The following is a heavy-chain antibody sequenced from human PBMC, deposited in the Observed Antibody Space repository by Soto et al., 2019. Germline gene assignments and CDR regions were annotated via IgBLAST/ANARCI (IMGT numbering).Heavy chain of an antibody. CDR2: IYWDGDK. J-gene: IGHJ4*02. CDR1: GFSLTTRPVG. V-gene: IGHV2-5*02. CDR3: AHRQLYNGAWNEGTFDY. D-gene: IGHD1-1*01. Sequence: QITLKESGPTLVKPTQTLTLTCTFSGFSLTTRPVGVGWIRQPPGQALEWLALIYWDGDKRYNPSLKTRVTITKDTSKNQVVLTMTNMDPVDTATYYCAHRQLYNGAWNEGTFDYWGQGALVTVSS.